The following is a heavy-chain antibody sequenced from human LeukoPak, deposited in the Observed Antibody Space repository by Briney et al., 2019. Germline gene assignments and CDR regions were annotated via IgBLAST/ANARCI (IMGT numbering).Heavy chain of an antibody. Sequence: ASVKVSCKASGGTFSNNAISWVRQAPGQGLEWMGGIIPRFTPNYAQHFQGRVTITTGEATTTAYLELSNLRSDDTAVYYCAGLGYSGYGPRSRFDNWGQGTLITVST. J-gene: IGHJ4*02. D-gene: IGHD5-12*01. CDR1: GGTFSNNA. V-gene: IGHV1-69*05. CDR3: AGLGYSGYGPRSRFDN. CDR2: IIPRFTP.